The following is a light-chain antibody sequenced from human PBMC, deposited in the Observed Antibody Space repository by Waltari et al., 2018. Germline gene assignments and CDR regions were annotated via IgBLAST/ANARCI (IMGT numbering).Light chain of an antibody. CDR1: SGRIASNY. J-gene: IGLJ2*01. CDR3: QSHDANHYVV. Sequence: NFMLTQPHSVSESPGKTVTISCPRSSGRIASNYVQWYQRRPGSVPTTVIYEDNQRPSGVPDRFSGSIDSSSNSASLTISGLQTEDEADYYCQSHDANHYVVFGGGTKVTVL. CDR2: EDN. V-gene: IGLV6-57*03.